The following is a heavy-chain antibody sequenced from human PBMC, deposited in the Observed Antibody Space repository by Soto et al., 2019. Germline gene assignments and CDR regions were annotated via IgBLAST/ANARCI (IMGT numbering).Heavy chain of an antibody. D-gene: IGHD2-2*01. Sequence: SETLSLTCTASGGSISSSSYYWGWIRQPPGKGLEWSGRIYYSGSTYNNPSLKSRVTISVDTSKNQFSLKLSSVTAADTAVYYCARRELGYCSSTSCYGYYYGMDVWGQGTTVTVSS. CDR3: ARRELGYCSSTSCYGYYYGMDV. V-gene: IGHV4-39*01. CDR2: IYYSGST. CDR1: GGSISSSSYY. J-gene: IGHJ6*02.